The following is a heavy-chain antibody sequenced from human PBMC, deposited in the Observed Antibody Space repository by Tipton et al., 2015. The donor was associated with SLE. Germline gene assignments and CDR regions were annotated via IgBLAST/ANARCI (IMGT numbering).Heavy chain of an antibody. CDR1: GGTFSSYA. D-gene: IGHD3-16*01. CDR3: ARALGVLNAFDI. V-gene: IGHV1-69*05. J-gene: IGHJ3*02. Sequence: QSGAEVKKSGSSVKVSCKASGGTFSSYAISWVRQAPGQGLEWMGGIISIFGTAIYAQKFQGRVTITTDDSTSPAYMELSSLRSVDTAVYYWARALGVLNAFDIWGQGAMVAVSS. CDR2: IISIFGTA.